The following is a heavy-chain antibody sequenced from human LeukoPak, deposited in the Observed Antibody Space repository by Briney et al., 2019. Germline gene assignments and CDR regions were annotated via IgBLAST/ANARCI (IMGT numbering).Heavy chain of an antibody. Sequence: PGGSLRLSCVVSGLTFSDYYMNWLRQAPGKGLEWISYISSSSSYTDYAHSVKGRFTISRDNAKNTLYLQMSALRAEDTAVLFCARVFPGLITGNFDYWGQGTLVTVSS. CDR2: ISSSSSYT. CDR3: ARVFPGLITGNFDY. V-gene: IGHV3-11*06. CDR1: GLTFSDYY. D-gene: IGHD1-20*01. J-gene: IGHJ4*02.